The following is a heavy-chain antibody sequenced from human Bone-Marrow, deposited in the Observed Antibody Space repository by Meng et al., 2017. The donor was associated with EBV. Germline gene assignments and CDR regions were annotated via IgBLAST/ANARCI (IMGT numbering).Heavy chain of an antibody. CDR2: IYYSGST. CDR1: GGSISSSIYY. V-gene: IGHV4-39*07. CDR3: ARVSVGATFFDY. D-gene: IGHD1-26*01. Sequence: QRQLQESGPGLLKPSETLSLTCTVSGGSISSSIYYWGWIRQPQGKGLEWIGSIYYSGSTYYNPSLKSRVTISVDTSKNQFSLKLSSVTAADTAVYYCARVSVGATFFDYWGQGTLVTVSS. J-gene: IGHJ4*02.